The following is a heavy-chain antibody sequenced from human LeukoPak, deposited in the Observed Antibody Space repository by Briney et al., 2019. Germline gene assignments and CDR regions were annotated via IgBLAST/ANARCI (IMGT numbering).Heavy chain of an antibody. Sequence: GGSLRLSCAASGFTFSSYAMSWVRQAPGKGLEWVSVISGSGGNTYYADSVKGRFTISRDNSKNTLYLQMNSLRAEDTAVYYCAKFKGYSSGWSEYFDYWGQGTLVAVSS. D-gene: IGHD6-19*01. CDR1: GFTFSSYA. CDR2: ISGSGGNT. CDR3: AKFKGYSSGWSEYFDY. J-gene: IGHJ4*02. V-gene: IGHV3-23*01.